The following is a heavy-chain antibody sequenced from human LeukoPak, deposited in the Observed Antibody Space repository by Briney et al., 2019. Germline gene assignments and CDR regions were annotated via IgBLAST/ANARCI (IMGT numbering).Heavy chain of an antibody. CDR1: GVSINSYY. D-gene: IGHD6-13*01. J-gene: IGHJ4*02. CDR3: ARVTGYMTEDYFDY. CDR2: IYYSGST. Sequence: SETLSLTCTASGVSINSYYWSWIRQPPGKGLEWIGYIYYSGSTNYNPSLKSRVTISVDTSKNQFSLRLSSVTAADTAVYYCARVTGYMTEDYFDYWGQGTLITVSS. V-gene: IGHV4-59*01.